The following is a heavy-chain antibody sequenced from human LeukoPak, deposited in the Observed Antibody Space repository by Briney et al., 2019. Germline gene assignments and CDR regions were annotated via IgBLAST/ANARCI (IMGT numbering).Heavy chain of an antibody. J-gene: IGHJ3*02. V-gene: IGHV1-2*02. CDR1: GYTFTGYY. CDR2: INPNSGGT. CDR3: ARDTAAAVGASDI. D-gene: IGHD6-13*01. Sequence: ASVKVSCKASGYTFTGYYMHWVRQAPGQGLEWMGWINPNSGGTNYAQKFQGRVTMTRDTSISTAYMELSRLRSDDTAVYYCARDTAAAVGASDIWGQGTMVTVSS.